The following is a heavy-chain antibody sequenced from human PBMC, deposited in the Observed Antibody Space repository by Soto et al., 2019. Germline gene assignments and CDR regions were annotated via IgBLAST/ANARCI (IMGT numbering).Heavy chain of an antibody. Sequence: GASVKVSCKASGYTFTSYAMHWMRQAPGQGLKWMGWINAGNGNTKYSQKFQGRVTITRDTSASTAYMELSSLRSEDTAVYYCARDPSYYGMDVWGQGTTVTVSS. CDR3: ARDPSYYGMDV. CDR1: GYTFTSYA. CDR2: INAGNGNT. J-gene: IGHJ6*02. V-gene: IGHV1-3*01.